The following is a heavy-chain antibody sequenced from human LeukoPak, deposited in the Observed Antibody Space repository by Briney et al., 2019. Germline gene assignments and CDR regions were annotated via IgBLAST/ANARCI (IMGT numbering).Heavy chain of an antibody. CDR3: TRGPNPNDFWSGYYDDY. Sequence: PGRSLRLSCTASGFTFGDYAMSWFRQAPGKGLEWVGFIRSNAYGGTTEYAASVKGRFTISRDDSKSIAYLQMNSLKTEDTAVYYCTRGPNPNDFWSGYYDDYWGQGTLVTVSS. V-gene: IGHV3-49*03. CDR2: IRSNAYGGTT. CDR1: GFTFGDYA. D-gene: IGHD3-3*01. J-gene: IGHJ4*02.